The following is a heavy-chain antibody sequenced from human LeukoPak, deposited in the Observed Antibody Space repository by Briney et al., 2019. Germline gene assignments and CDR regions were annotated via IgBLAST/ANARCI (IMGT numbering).Heavy chain of an antibody. D-gene: IGHD2-15*01. CDR1: GFTFSSSA. V-gene: IGHV3-64D*09. Sequence: GGSLRLSCSASGFTFSSSAMHWVRQAPGRELEYVSTISSNGGSTYSADSVKGRFTISRDNSKNTLYLQMSSLRPEDTAVYYCVVLRLGYCGGGSCYTTDYWGQGTLVTVSS. J-gene: IGHJ4*02. CDR3: VVLRLGYCGGGSCYTTDY. CDR2: ISSNGGST.